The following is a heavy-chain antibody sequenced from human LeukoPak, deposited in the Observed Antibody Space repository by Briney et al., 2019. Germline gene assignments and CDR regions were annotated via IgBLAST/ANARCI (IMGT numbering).Heavy chain of an antibody. V-gene: IGHV3-21*01. CDR1: GFTFRSYS. CDR3: ARDLGFRLDY. CDR2: ISSSSSYI. J-gene: IGHJ4*02. D-gene: IGHD3-16*01. Sequence: MSGGSLRLSCAASGFTFRSYSMSWVRQAPGKGLEWVSSISSSSSYIYYADSVKGRFTISRDNAKNSLYLQMNSLRAEDTAVYYCARDLGFRLDYWGQGTLVTVSS.